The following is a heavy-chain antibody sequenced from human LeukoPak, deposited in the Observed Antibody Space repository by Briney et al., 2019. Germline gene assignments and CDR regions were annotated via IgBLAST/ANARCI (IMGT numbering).Heavy chain of an antibody. Sequence: SETLSLTCAVYGGSFSGYYWSWIRQPPGKGLEWIGEINHSGSTNYNPSLKSRVTISVDTSKNQFSLKLSSVTAADTAVYYCARDELLYPHDAFDIWGQGTMVTVSS. J-gene: IGHJ3*02. CDR3: ARDELLYPHDAFDI. CDR1: GGSFSGYY. CDR2: INHSGST. V-gene: IGHV4-34*01. D-gene: IGHD2-2*02.